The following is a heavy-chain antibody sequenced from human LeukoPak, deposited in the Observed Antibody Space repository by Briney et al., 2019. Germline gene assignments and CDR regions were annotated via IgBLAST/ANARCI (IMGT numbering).Heavy chain of an antibody. CDR3: VRHYYASGTAKGYFQH. CDR1: IGSLSSYY. Sequence: PWETLSLTCAVSIGSLSSYYWSWIRQPPGAGPEWIGYIYYTGSTNYNPSLKSRVTISLDSSTNQFSLNLNSLTTADTAVYYCVRHYYASGTAKGYFQHWGQGTLVTVSS. CDR2: IYYTGST. J-gene: IGHJ1*01. V-gene: IGHV4-59*01. D-gene: IGHD3-10*01.